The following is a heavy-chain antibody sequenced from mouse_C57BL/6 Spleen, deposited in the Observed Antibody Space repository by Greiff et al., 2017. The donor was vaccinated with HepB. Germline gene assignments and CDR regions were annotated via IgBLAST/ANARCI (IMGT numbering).Heavy chain of an antibody. J-gene: IGHJ1*03. D-gene: IGHD1-1*01. Sequence: VQLQQPGAELVKPGASVKLSCKASGYTFTSYWMHWVKQRPGRGLEWIGRIDPNSGGTKYNEKFKSKATLTVDKPSSTAYMQLSSLTSEDSAVYYCARGRIYYYGSTPLSYFDVWGTGTTVTVSS. CDR3: ARGRIYYYGSTPLSYFDV. CDR1: GYTFTSYW. V-gene: IGHV1-72*01. CDR2: IDPNSGGT.